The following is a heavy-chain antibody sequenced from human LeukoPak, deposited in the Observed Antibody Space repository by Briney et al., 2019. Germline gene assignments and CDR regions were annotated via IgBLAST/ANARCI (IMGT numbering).Heavy chain of an antibody. Sequence: GASVKVSCKASGYTFTGYYMHWVRQAPGQGLEWMGWINPNSGGTDYAQNFQGRVTVTRDTSISTAYMEMTSLRSDDTAVYYCAREIEGGVGATNYRGQGILVTVSP. CDR3: AREIEGGVGATNY. D-gene: IGHD1-26*01. V-gene: IGHV1-2*02. CDR2: INPNSGGT. J-gene: IGHJ4*02. CDR1: GYTFTGYY.